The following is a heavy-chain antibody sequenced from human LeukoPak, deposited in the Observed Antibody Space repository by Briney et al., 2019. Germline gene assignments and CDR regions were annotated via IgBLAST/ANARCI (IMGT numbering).Heavy chain of an antibody. J-gene: IGHJ5*02. Sequence: PSETLSLTCAVSGYSISSGSYWGWIRQPPGKGLEWIGSIYHSGSTYYNPSLKSRVTISVDTSKNQFSLKLSSVTAADTAVYYCARVVVVPAAMSYNWFDPWGQGTLVTVSS. D-gene: IGHD2-2*01. CDR1: GYSISSGSY. CDR2: IYHSGST. V-gene: IGHV4-38-2*01. CDR3: ARVVVVPAAMSYNWFDP.